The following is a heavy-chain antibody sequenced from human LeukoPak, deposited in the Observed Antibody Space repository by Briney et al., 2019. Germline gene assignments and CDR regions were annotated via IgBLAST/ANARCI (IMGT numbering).Heavy chain of an antibody. CDR1: GGTFSSYA. CDR3: ARVGGSYSYYYYYYGMDV. Sequence: SVEVSCKASGGTFSSYAISWVRQAPGQGLEWMGRIIPILGIANYAQKFQGRVTITADKSTSTAYMELSSLRSEDTAVYYCARVGGSYSYYYYYYGMDVWGQGTTVTVSS. D-gene: IGHD1-26*01. V-gene: IGHV1-69*04. J-gene: IGHJ6*02. CDR2: IIPILGIA.